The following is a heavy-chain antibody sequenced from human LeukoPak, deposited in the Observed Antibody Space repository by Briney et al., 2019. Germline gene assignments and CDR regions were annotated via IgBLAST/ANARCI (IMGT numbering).Heavy chain of an antibody. CDR2: ISGSGGST. CDR3: TTEWGLLWFGAETRIDY. CDR1: GFTFSSYA. J-gene: IGHJ4*02. Sequence: GGSLRLSCAASGFTFSSYAMSWVRQAPGKGLEWVSAISGSGGSTYYADSVKGRFTISRDNSKNTLYLQMNSLKTEDTAVYYCTTEWGLLWFGAETRIDYWGQGTLVTVSS. D-gene: IGHD3-10*01. V-gene: IGHV3-23*01.